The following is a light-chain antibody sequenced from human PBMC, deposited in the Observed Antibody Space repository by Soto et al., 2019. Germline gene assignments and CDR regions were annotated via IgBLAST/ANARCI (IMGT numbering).Light chain of an antibody. CDR1: QSVSSSY. CDR3: QQYGSSL. V-gene: IGKV3-20*01. J-gene: IGKJ1*01. Sequence: EIVLTQSPGTLSLSPGERATLSCRASQSVSSSYLAWYQQKPGQAPRLLIYGASSRATGSPDRFSGSGSVTNFTLTISTLESEDFAVYYCQQYGSSLFGQGTKVEIK. CDR2: GAS.